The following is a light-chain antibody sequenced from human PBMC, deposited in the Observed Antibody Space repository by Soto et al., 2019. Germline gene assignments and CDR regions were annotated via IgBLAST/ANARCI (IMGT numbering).Light chain of an antibody. Sequence: EIVMTQSPATLSVSPGERATLSCRASQSVSSTLAWYQQKPGQAPRLLIYGASTRATGIPARFSGSGSGTDVTLTISNLQSEDFAVYYCQQYNNWPPLTFGGGTKVEIK. CDR1: QSVSST. CDR3: QQYNNWPPLT. J-gene: IGKJ4*01. V-gene: IGKV3-15*01. CDR2: GAS.